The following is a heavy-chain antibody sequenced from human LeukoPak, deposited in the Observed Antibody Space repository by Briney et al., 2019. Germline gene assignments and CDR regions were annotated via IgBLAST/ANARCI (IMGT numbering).Heavy chain of an antibody. CDR1: GYTFTTYG. J-gene: IGHJ4*02. CDR3: AGDPLSSSSFDL. Sequence: GGSLRLSCVGSGYTFTTYGMSWVRQAPGKGLEWVSGLDNNGDNTYYADSVKGRFTISRDNSKNTLYLQMNSLRAEDTAVYYCAGDPLSSSSFDLWGQGTLVTVSS. D-gene: IGHD6-13*01. V-gene: IGHV3-23*01. CDR2: LDNNGDNT.